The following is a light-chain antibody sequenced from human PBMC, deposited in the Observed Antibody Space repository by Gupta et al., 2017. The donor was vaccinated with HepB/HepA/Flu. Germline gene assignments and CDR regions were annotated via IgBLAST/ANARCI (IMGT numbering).Light chain of an antibody. J-gene: IGKJ1*01. CDR2: WAS. CDR1: QSVLYTSNNKNY. CDR3: QQYYNTPWT. V-gene: IGKV4-1*01. Sequence: DIVVSQSPDFLAVSLGERATINCKSSQSVLYTSNNKNYLSWYQQKPGQPPKLIIYWASTRESGVPDRFSGSGSGTDFTLTISRLQAEDVVGYFCQQYYNTPWTFGQGTKVEIK.